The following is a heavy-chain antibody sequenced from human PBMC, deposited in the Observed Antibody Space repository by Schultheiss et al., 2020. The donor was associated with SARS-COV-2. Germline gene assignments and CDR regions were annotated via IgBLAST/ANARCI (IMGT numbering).Heavy chain of an antibody. CDR2: IYYSGST. J-gene: IGHJ4*02. V-gene: IGHV4-31*03. CDR1: GGSISSGGYY. CDR3: ARERAVGQPLYYFDY. D-gene: IGHD3-10*01. Sequence: SETLSLTCTVSGGSISSGGYYWSWIRQHPGKGLEWIGNIYYSGSTYYNPSLKSRVTISVDTSKNQFSLQLNSVTPEDTAVYYCARERAVGQPLYYFDYWGQGTLVTVSS.